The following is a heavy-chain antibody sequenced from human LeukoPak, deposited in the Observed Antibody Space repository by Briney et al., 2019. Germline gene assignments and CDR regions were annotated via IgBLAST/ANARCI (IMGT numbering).Heavy chain of an antibody. CDR2: INPSGGST. CDR1: GYTFTSYY. D-gene: IGHD6-13*01. Sequence: APVKVSCKASGYTFTSYYMHWVRQAPGQGPEWMGIINPSGGSTSYAQKFQGRVTMTRDTSTSTVYMELSSLRSEDTAVYYCARDQAAAGTEDDAFDIWGQGTMVTVSS. V-gene: IGHV1-46*01. J-gene: IGHJ3*02. CDR3: ARDQAAAGTEDDAFDI.